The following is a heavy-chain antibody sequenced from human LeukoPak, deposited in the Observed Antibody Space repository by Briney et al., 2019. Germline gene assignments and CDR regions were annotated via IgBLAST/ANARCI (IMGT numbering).Heavy chain of an antibody. CDR2: ISPSRSYI. D-gene: IGHD2-2*01. CDR1: GFSFSGYS. CDR3: ARGRGCSSMSCYPDY. Sequence: GGSLRLSCVASGFSFSGYSINWVRQAPGKGLEWVSSISPSRSYIYYADSVKGRFTISRDIAKNSLYLQMNSLRAEDTAVYYCARGRGCSSMSCYPDYWGQGTLVTVSS. J-gene: IGHJ4*02. V-gene: IGHV3-21*01.